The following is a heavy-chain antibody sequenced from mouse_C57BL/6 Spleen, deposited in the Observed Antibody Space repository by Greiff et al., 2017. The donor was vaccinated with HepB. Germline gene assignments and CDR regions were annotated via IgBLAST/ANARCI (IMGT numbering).Heavy chain of an antibody. CDR1: GFSLTSYG. Sequence: VQLQQSGPGLVQPSQRLSITCTVSGFSLTSYGVHWVRQSPGKGLEWLGVIWRGGSTDYNAAFMSRLSITKDNSKSQVFFKMNSLQADDTAIYYCAKGITYSNYGYFDVWGTGTTVTVSS. V-gene: IGHV2-5*01. CDR3: AKGITYSNYGYFDV. CDR2: IWRGGST. J-gene: IGHJ1*03. D-gene: IGHD2-5*01.